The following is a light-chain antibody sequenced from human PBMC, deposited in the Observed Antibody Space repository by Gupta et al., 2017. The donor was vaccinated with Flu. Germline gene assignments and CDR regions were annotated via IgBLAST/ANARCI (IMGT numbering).Light chain of an antibody. J-gene: IGLJ1*01. CDR3: SSHAVRVTWV. Sequence: QALTIARTGSSNDVGGSNRVSWYQQRPGKAPKLTLYDVTERPSGVPDRFSGSKSGNTASLTISGLQADDEADYYCSSHAVRVTWVFGTGTTVTVL. CDR1: SNDVGGSNR. CDR2: DVT. V-gene: IGLV2-11*01.